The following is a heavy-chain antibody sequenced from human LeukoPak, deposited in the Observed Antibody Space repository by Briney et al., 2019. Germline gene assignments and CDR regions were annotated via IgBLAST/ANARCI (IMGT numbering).Heavy chain of an antibody. Sequence: ASVKVSCKASGYTFTSYVMHWVRQAPGQRLEWMGWINAGNGNTKYSQKFQGRVTITRDTSASTAYMELSSLRSEDTAVYYCARDLFSLSRIAVAPSASGYWGQGTLVTVSS. CDR2: INAGNGNT. V-gene: IGHV1-3*01. D-gene: IGHD6-19*01. J-gene: IGHJ4*02. CDR1: GYTFTSYV. CDR3: ARDLFSLSRIAVAPSASGY.